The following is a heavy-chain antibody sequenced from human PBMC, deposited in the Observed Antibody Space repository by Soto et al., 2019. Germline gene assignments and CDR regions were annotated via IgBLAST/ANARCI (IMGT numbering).Heavy chain of an antibody. D-gene: IGHD2-15*01. CDR3: ARDKGRYCSGGSCYGGAYFGYFDY. V-gene: IGHV1-46*03. J-gene: IGHJ4*02. CDR2: INPSGGST. CDR1: GYTFTSYY. Sequence: ASVKVSCQASGYTFTSYYMHWVRQAPGQGLEWIGIINPSGGSTSYAQKFQGRVTMTRDTSTSTVYMELSSLRSEDTAVYYCARDKGRYCSGGSCYGGAYFGYFDYWGQGTLVTVSS.